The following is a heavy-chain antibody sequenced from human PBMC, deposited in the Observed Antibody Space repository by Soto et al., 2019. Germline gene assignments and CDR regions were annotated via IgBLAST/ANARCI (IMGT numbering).Heavy chain of an antibody. CDR2: ISYDGSNK. CDR1: GFTFSSYG. J-gene: IGHJ4*02. V-gene: IGHV3-30*18. CDR3: AKDQINYVWGSYRPYYCDY. Sequence: QVQLVESGGGVVQPGRSLRLSCAASGFTFSSYGMHWVRQAPGKGLEWVAVISYDGSNKYYADSVKGRFTISRDNSKNTLFLQMNSLRAGDTAVYYCAKDQINYVWGSYRPYYCDYWGQGTLVTVSS. D-gene: IGHD3-16*02.